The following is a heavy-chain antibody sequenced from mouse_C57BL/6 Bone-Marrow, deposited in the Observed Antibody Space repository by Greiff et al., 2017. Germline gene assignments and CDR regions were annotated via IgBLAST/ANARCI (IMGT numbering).Heavy chain of an antibody. CDR1: GFTFSNYW. V-gene: IGHV6-3*01. D-gene: IGHD1-1*01. J-gene: IGHJ4*01. CDR3: TPFYYGSNLHAMDY. Sequence: EVQRVESGGGLVQPGGSMKLSCVASGFTFSNYWMTWVRQSPEKGLEWVAQIRLKSDNYATNYAESVKGRFTISRDDSKSSVYLQMNNLRAEDTGIYYGTPFYYGSNLHAMDYWGQGTSVTVSS. CDR2: IRLKSDNYAT.